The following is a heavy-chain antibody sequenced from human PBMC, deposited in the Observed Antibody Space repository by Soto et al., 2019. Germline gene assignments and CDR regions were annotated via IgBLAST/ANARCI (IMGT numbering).Heavy chain of an antibody. CDR2: INHSGST. CDR1: GGSFSGYY. Sequence: ASETLSLTCAVYGGSFSGYYWSWIRQPPGKGLEWIGEINHSGSTNYTPSLKSRVTISVDTSKNQFSLKLRSVAAADTAIYYCARGYGRNFAYWGQGTLVTVSS. J-gene: IGHJ4*02. V-gene: IGHV4-34*01. D-gene: IGHD3-10*01. CDR3: ARGYGRNFAY.